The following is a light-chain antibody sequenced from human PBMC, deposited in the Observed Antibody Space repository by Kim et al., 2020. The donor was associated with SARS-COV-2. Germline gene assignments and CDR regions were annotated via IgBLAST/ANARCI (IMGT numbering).Light chain of an antibody. Sequence: EIVLTQSPGILSVSPGERATLFCRASQSVSSSYFAWYQQKPGQAPRLLIYAASSRATGIPDRFSGSGSGTDFTLSISRLEPEDSAVYHCQQYGRSPWTFAQGTKVDIK. V-gene: IGKV3-20*01. CDR2: AAS. CDR1: QSVSSSY. J-gene: IGKJ1*01. CDR3: QQYGRSPWT.